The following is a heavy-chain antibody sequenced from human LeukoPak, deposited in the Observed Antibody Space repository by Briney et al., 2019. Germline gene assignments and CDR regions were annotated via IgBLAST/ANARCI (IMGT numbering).Heavy chain of an antibody. Sequence: SETLSLTCAVYGGSFSGYYWSWIRQPPGKGLEWIGEINHSGSTYYNPSLKSRVTISVDTSKNQFSLKLSSVTAADTAVYYCARHDGDHDYWGQGTLVTVSS. CDR3: ARHDGDHDY. V-gene: IGHV4-34*01. D-gene: IGHD4-17*01. CDR1: GGSFSGYY. CDR2: INHSGST. J-gene: IGHJ4*02.